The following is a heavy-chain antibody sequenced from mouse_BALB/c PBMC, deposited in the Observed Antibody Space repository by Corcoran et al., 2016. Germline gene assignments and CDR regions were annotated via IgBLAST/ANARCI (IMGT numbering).Heavy chain of an antibody. J-gene: IGHJ3*01. V-gene: IGHV1-9*01. CDR2: ILPGSGST. D-gene: IGHD2-4*01. CDR3: ARFDYDYDESVVY. Sequence: QVQLQQSGAELMKPGASVKISCKATGYTFSSYWIEWVKQGPGHGLEWIGEILPGSGSTNYNEKFKGKATFPAATYSNTAYMQLGSLTSEDSAVYYCARFDYDYDESVVYGGQGTVVTVSA. CDR1: GYTFSSYW.